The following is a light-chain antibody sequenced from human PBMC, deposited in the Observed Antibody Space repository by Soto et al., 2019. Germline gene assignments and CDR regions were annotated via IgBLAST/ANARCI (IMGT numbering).Light chain of an antibody. Sequence: QSVLTQPASVSGSPGQSITISCTGTSSDIGGYNYVSWYQQHPGKAPKLMIYDVSDRPSGVSNRFSGSNSGNTASLTISGLQAEDEADYYCASYASSNTVLFGGGTKLTVL. J-gene: IGLJ2*01. CDR3: ASYASSNTVL. CDR1: SSDIGGYNY. CDR2: DVS. V-gene: IGLV2-14*03.